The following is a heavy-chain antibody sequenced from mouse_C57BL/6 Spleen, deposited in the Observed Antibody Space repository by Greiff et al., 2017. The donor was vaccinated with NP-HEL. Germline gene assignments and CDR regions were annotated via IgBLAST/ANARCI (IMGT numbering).Heavy chain of an antibody. CDR3: ARQINWDADFDY. J-gene: IGHJ2*01. D-gene: IGHD4-1*01. CDR2: ISSGGSYT. CDR1: GFTFSSYG. Sequence: EVKLVESGGDLVKPGGSLKLSCAASGFTFSSYGMSWVRQTPDKRLEWVATISSGGSYTYYPDSVKGRFTISRDNAKNTLYLQMSSLKSEDTAMYYCARQINWDADFDYWGQGTTLTVSS. V-gene: IGHV5-6*02.